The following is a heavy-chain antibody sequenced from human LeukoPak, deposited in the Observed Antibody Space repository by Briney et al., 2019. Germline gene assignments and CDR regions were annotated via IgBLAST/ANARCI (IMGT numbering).Heavy chain of an antibody. J-gene: IGHJ6*03. V-gene: IGHV3-23*01. CDR3: AKGPVIFHYYMDV. D-gene: IGHD3-9*01. Sequence: PGGSLRLSCAASGFTFSSYAMSWVRQTPGKGLEWVSAISGSGYGAYYADSVKGRFTISRDNSKNTLYLQMNSLRAEDTAVYYCAKGPVIFHYYMDVWGKGTTVTISS. CDR1: GFTFSSYA. CDR2: ISGSGYGA.